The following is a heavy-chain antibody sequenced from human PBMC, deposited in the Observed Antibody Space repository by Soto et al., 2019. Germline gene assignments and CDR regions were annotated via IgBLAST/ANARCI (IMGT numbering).Heavy chain of an antibody. CDR2: IYTSGNT. J-gene: IGHJ4*02. D-gene: IGHD1-26*01. CDR3: ASHVGSGYSDY. V-gene: IGHV4-59*13. Sequence: QVQLQESGPGLVKPSETLSLTCNVSGASISDYYWSWIRQPPGKGLERIGYIYTSGNTNYNPSLKRRVTISVDTSKNQFSLKLRSVTAADTAVYYCASHVGSGYSDYWGQGTLVTVSS. CDR1: GASISDYY.